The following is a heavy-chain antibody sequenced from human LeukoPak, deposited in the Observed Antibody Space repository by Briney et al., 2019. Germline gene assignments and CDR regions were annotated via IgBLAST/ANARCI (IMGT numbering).Heavy chain of an antibody. V-gene: IGHV4-59*01. D-gene: IGHD3-10*01. CDR3: ARTSRHFYGSGSNLTPWPADMDV. J-gene: IGHJ6*02. CDR1: GGSINSYY. CDR2: IYYSGST. Sequence: SETLSLTCTVSGGSINSYYWTWLRQPPGKGLEWIGYIYYSGSTHYNPSLNSRVTISMDTSKNHFSLKLSSVTAADTAIYYCARTSRHFYGSGSNLTPWPADMDVWGQGTKVTVSS.